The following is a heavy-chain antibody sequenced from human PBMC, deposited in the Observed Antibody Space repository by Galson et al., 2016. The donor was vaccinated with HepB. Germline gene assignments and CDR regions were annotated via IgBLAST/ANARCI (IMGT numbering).Heavy chain of an antibody. Sequence: SLRLSCAASGFTFSDYYMSWIRQTPGKGLEWISYISGSGYTEYYADSVKGRFAISRDNAKNSLYLQMNSLRAEDTAVYYCARDSSGTGTHFYWGQGTLITVSS. CDR1: GFTFSDYY. CDR3: ARDSSGTGTHFY. V-gene: IGHV3-11*01. D-gene: IGHD1-1*01. CDR2: ISGSGYTE. J-gene: IGHJ4*02.